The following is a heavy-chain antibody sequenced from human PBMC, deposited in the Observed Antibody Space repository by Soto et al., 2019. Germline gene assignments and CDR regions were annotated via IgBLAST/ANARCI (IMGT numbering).Heavy chain of an antibody. CDR1: GFTFDDYA. J-gene: IGHJ6*02. Sequence: GGSLRLSCAASGFTFDDYAMHWVRQAPGKGLEWVSGISWNSGSIGYADSVKGRFTISRDNAKNSLYLQMNSLRAEDTALYYCAKGQRSVYYYYGMDVWGQGTTVTVSS. D-gene: IGHD4-17*01. CDR3: AKGQRSVYYYYGMDV. CDR2: ISWNSGSI. V-gene: IGHV3-9*01.